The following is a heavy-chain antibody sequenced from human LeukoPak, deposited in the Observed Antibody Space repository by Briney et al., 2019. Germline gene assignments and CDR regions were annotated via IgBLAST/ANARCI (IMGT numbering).Heavy chain of an antibody. V-gene: IGHV3-7*01. Sequence: PGGSLRLSCAASGFTFSNYWMSWVRQAPGKGLEWVANIKEDGSEKYYVDSVKGRFTISRDNARNSLYLQMNSLRAEDTAVYYCTYFDYWGQGTLVTVSS. CDR1: GFTFSNYW. CDR3: TYFDY. CDR2: IKEDGSEK. J-gene: IGHJ4*02.